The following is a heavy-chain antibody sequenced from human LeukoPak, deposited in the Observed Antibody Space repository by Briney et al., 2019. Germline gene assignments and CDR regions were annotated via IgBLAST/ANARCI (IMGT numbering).Heavy chain of an antibody. J-gene: IGHJ4*02. Sequence: ASVKVSCKASGYTFTSYDINWVRQATGQGLEWMGWMNPNSGNTGYAQKFQGRVTITRNTSISTAYMELSSLRSEDTAVYYCARPGTLGYSGNYYYFDYWGQGTLVTVSS. CDR1: GYTFTSYD. D-gene: IGHD1-26*01. V-gene: IGHV1-8*03. CDR3: ARPGTLGYSGNYYYFDY. CDR2: MNPNSGNT.